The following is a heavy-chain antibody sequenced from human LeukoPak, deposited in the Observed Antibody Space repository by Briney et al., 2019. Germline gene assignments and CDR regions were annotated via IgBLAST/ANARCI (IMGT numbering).Heavy chain of an antibody. J-gene: IGHJ4*02. CDR1: GFTFSSYS. D-gene: IGHD3-9*01. CDR2: ISSSSSYI. V-gene: IGHV3-21*01. CDR3: ARGNDILTGYLDY. Sequence: PGGSLRLSCAASGFTFSSYSMNWVRQVPGKGLEWVSSISSSSSYIYYADSVKGRFTISRDNAKNSLYLQMNSLRAEDTAVYYCARGNDILTGYLDYWGQGTLVTVSS.